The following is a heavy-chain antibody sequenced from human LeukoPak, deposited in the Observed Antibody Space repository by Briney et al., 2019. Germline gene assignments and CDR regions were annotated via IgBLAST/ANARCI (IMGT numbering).Heavy chain of an antibody. D-gene: IGHD3-22*01. CDR1: GFTFSSYA. V-gene: IGHV3-64*04. Sequence: GGSLRLSCSASGFTFSSYAMHWVRQAPGKGLEYVSAISSNGGSTYYADSVKGRFTISRDNSKNTLYLQMNSLRAEDTAVYYCAKGITYYYDSSCAFDIWGQGTMVTVSS. CDR2: ISSNGGST. CDR3: AKGITYYYDSSCAFDI. J-gene: IGHJ3*02.